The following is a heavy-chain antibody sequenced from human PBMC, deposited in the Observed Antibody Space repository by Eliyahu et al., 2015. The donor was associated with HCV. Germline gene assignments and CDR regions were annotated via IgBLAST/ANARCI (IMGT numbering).Heavy chain of an antibody. CDR2: INYSGST. V-gene: IGHV4-31*03. Sequence: QVQLQESGPGLVKPSQTLSLTCTVPGGSIXSGXPXWSWIRQHPGKGLEWIGYINYSGSTNYNPSLKSRVTISVDTSKNQFSLKLSSVTAADTAVYYCARAPLGYCSSTTCYRYFDLWGRGTLVTVSS. D-gene: IGHD2-2*01. CDR1: GGSIXSGXPX. J-gene: IGHJ2*01. CDR3: ARAPLGYCSSTTCYRYFDL.